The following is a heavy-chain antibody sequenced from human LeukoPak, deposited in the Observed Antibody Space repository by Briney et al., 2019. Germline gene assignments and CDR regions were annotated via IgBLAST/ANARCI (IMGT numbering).Heavy chain of an antibody. D-gene: IGHD5-24*01. CDR2: IIPIFGTA. CDR3: ATSPEMATISSFYYFDY. J-gene: IGHJ4*02. V-gene: IGHV1-69*13. Sequence: ASVKVSCKASGGTFSSYAISWVRQAPGQGLEWMGGIIPIFGTANYAQKFQGRVTITADESTSTAYMELSSLRSEDTAVYYCATSPEMATISSFYYFDYWGQGTLVTVSS. CDR1: GGTFSSYA.